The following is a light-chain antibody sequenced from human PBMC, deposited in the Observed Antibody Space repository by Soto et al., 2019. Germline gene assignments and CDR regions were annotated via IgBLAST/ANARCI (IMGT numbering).Light chain of an antibody. J-gene: IGLJ1*01. CDR3: LSHSGSSNV. CDR2: EVN. Sequence: QSVLTQPPSASGSPGQSVAISCTGTSRDVGASDYVSWYQQHSGKAPKLLLYEVNKRPSGVPDRFSGSKSGNTASLTVSALQADAEADYYCLSHSGSSNVLGTGTKV. V-gene: IGLV2-8*01. CDR1: SRDVGASDY.